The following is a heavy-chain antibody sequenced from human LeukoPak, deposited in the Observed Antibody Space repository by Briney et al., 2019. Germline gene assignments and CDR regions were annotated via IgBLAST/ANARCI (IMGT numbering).Heavy chain of an antibody. J-gene: IGHJ6*03. V-gene: IGHV3-30*02. Sequence: GGSLRLSCAASGFTFSSYGMHWVRQAPGKGLEWVAFIRYDGSHKYYADSVRGRLTISRGNSQNTLYLQMNSLRAEDTAVYYCAKGSGYEHNYYYYYMDVWGKGTTVTISS. CDR3: AKGSGYEHNYYYYYMDV. CDR2: IRYDGSHK. D-gene: IGHD5-12*01. CDR1: GFTFSSYG.